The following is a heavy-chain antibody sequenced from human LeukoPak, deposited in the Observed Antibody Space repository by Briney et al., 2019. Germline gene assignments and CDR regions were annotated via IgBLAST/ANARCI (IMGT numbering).Heavy chain of an antibody. Sequence: GGSLRLSCAASGFTFSSYGMHWVRQAPGKGLEWVAVISYDGSNKYYADSVKGRFTISRDNSKNTLYLQMNSLRAEDTAVYYCAKGQTGTTKDCSDYWGQGTLVTVSS. CDR1: GFTFSSYG. J-gene: IGHJ4*02. CDR2: ISYDGSNK. V-gene: IGHV3-30*18. CDR3: AKGQTGTTKDCSDY. D-gene: IGHD1-7*01.